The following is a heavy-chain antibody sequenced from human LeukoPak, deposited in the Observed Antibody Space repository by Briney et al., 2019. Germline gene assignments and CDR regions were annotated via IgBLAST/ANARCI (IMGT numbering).Heavy chain of an antibody. V-gene: IGHV4-34*01. CDR3: ARGAAITMVRGVIPPYWYFDL. D-gene: IGHD3-10*01. CDR1: GGSYSGYY. CDR2: INHSGST. J-gene: IGHJ2*01. Sequence: SETLSLTCAVYGGSYSGYYWSWIRQPPGKGLEWIGEINHSGSTNYNPSLKSRVTISVDTSKNQFSLKLSSVTAADTAVYYCARGAAITMVRGVIPPYWYFDLWGRGTLVTVSS.